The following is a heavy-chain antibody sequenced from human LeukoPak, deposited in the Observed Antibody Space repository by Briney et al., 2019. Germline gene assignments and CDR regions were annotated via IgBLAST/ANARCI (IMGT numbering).Heavy chain of an antibody. D-gene: IGHD5-12*01. CDR1: GFTFSSYG. J-gene: IGHJ4*02. CDR3: ARGKYGGYFIDY. V-gene: IGHV3-33*01. CDR2: IWYDGSNK. Sequence: AGGSLRLSCAASGFTFSSYGMHWVRQAPGKGLEWVAVIWYDGSNKYYADSVKGRFTISRDNAKNTAYLQMNSLRAEDTAVYYCARGKYGGYFIDYWGQGTLVTVSS.